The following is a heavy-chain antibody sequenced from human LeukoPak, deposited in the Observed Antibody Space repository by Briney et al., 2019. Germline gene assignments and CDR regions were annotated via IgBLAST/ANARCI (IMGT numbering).Heavy chain of an antibody. CDR1: GGSISSYF. Sequence: RSSETLSLTCTVSGGSISSYFWSWIRQPPGKGLEWIGYIHYSGRTNYNPSLKSRVTMSLDTSKNHFSLKLRSVTAADTAVYYCARVSPDTATDYGWFDPWGQGSLVTVSS. D-gene: IGHD5-18*01. J-gene: IGHJ5*02. V-gene: IGHV4-59*01. CDR3: ARVSPDTATDYGWFDP. CDR2: IHYSGRT.